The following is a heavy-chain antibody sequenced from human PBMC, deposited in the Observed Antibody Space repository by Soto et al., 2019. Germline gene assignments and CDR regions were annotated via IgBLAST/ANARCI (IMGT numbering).Heavy chain of an antibody. CDR2: IYYSGST. J-gene: IGHJ4*02. Sequence: QLQLQESGPGLVKPTETLSLTCTVSGGSISSSSYYWGWIRQPLGKGLEWIASIYYSGSTYYNPSLKSRVTISVDTSKNQFSLKLSSVAAADTAVYYCARSGYYGSGSYDLWGQGTLVTVSS. D-gene: IGHD3-10*01. V-gene: IGHV4-39*01. CDR1: GGSISSSSYY. CDR3: ARSGYYGSGSYDL.